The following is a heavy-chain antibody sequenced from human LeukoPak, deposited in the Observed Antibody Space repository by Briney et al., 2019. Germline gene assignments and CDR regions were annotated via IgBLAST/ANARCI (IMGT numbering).Heavy chain of an antibody. CDR1: GSTFSNYW. Sequence: GGSLRLSCVDSGSTFSNYWMSWVRQAPGKGLERVANIKEDGSEKYYADAVKGRFAISRDNTRNSLYLQMESLRVEDTAFYYCVTGHNAFDPWGQGTLVTVSS. J-gene: IGHJ5*02. CDR3: VTGHNAFDP. V-gene: IGHV3-7*01. CDR2: IKEDGSEK. D-gene: IGHD2-2*01.